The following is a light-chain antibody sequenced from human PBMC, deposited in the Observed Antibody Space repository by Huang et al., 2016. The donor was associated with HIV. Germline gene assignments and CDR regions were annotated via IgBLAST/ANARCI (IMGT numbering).Light chain of an antibody. CDR1: QSINTN. Sequence: EIVLTQSPATLSVSPGERATLSCRASQSINTNLAWYQQKYGQAPRFLIAGASTRASGIPARFSGSGSRTEFTLTISSLQSEDFAVYYCQQYSHWPQTFGQGTKVEIK. J-gene: IGKJ1*01. CDR2: GAS. V-gene: IGKV3-15*01. CDR3: QQYSHWPQT.